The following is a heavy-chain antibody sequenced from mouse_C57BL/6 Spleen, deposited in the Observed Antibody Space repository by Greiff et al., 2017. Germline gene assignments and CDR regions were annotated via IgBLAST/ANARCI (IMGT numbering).Heavy chain of an antibody. V-gene: IGHV5-17*01. CDR3: ARRNAYYFDY. J-gene: IGHJ2*01. Sequence: EVMLVESGGGLVKPGGSLTLSCAASGFTFSDYGMHWVRQAPEKGLEWVAYISSGSSTIYYADTVKGRFTISRDNAKNTLFLQMTSLRSEDTAMYYCARRNAYYFDYWGQGTTLTVSS. CDR2: ISSGSSTI. CDR1: GFTFSDYG.